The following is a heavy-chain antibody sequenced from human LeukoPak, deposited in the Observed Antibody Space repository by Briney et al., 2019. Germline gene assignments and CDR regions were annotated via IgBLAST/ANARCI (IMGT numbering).Heavy chain of an antibody. Sequence: PGGSLRLSCAASGFTFSSYAMHWVRQAPGKGLEWVAVISYDGSNKYYADSVKGRFSISRDNSKNTLYLQMNSLRAEDTAVYYCASDLVAADNYFDYWGQGTLSPSPQ. J-gene: IGHJ4*02. CDR2: ISYDGSNK. V-gene: IGHV3-30*03. D-gene: IGHD5-12*01. CDR1: GFTFSSYA. CDR3: ASDLVAADNYFDY.